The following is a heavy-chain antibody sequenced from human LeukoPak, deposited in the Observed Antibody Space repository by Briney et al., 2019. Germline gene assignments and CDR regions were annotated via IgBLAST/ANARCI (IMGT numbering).Heavy chain of an antibody. CDR2: TSSSSSTI. CDR3: ARDISQYCSGGSCYSGFDY. J-gene: IGHJ4*02. Sequence: PGGSLRLSCAASGFTFSSYSTNWVRQAPGKGLEWVSYTSSSSSTIYYADSVKGRFTISRDNAKNSLYLQMNSLRAEDTAVYYCARDISQYCSGGSCYSGFDYWGQGTLVTVSS. CDR1: GFTFSSYS. V-gene: IGHV3-48*01. D-gene: IGHD2-15*01.